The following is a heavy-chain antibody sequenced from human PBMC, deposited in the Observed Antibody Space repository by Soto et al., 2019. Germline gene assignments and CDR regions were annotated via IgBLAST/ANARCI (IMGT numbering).Heavy chain of an antibody. V-gene: IGHV3-7*01. Sequence: EVQLVESGGGLVQPGGSLRLSCAASGFTFSTSWMTWVRQAPGKGLEWVANIKEDGSETYYLDSVKGRFTVSKDNAKNSLYLQMNSLRAEDTAVYYCARDRGPNTFDYWGQRTLVTVSS. J-gene: IGHJ4*02. CDR2: IKEDGSET. CDR3: ARDRGPNTFDY. CDR1: GFTFSTSW.